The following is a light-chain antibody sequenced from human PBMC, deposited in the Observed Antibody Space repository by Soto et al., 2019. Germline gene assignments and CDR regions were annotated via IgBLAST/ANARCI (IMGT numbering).Light chain of an antibody. V-gene: IGKV3-15*01. CDR2: GAS. CDR1: QRVSSD. Sequence: EIVMTQSPATLSGSPGERATLSCRASQRVSSDLAWYNQKPGQAPRLLIYGASTRATGIPARFSGSGSGTEFTLTINSLQSEDFAVYYCQQYNNWPRTFGQGTKVEIK. CDR3: QQYNNWPRT. J-gene: IGKJ1*01.